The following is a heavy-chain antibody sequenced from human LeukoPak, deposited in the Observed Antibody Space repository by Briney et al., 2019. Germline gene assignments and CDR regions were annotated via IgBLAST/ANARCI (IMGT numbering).Heavy chain of an antibody. CDR2: IYYSGST. D-gene: IGHD6-13*01. V-gene: IGHV4-59*01. CDR1: GGSISSYY. CDR3: ARAAAAGPAPYYLDY. Sequence: SETLSLTCTVSGGSISSYYWSWIRQPPGKGLEWIGYIYYSGSTNYNPSLKSRVTISVDTSKNQFSLKLSSVTAAGTAVYYCARAAAAGPAPYYLDYGTQATLVIV. J-gene: IGHJ4*02.